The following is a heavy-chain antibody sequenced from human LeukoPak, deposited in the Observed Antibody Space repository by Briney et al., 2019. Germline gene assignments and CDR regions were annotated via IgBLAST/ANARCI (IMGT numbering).Heavy chain of an antibody. V-gene: IGHV3-53*01. Sequence: GGSLRLSCAASGFTVSNNYMSWVRQAPGKGLEWVSVIYSGGTTYYTDSVKGRFTISRDKFKNTLYLQMNSLSAEDTAVYYCARDGCSTTSCYADWGQGTLVTVSS. J-gene: IGHJ4*02. CDR2: IYSGGTT. CDR3: ARDGCSTTSCYAD. CDR1: GFTVSNNY. D-gene: IGHD2-2*01.